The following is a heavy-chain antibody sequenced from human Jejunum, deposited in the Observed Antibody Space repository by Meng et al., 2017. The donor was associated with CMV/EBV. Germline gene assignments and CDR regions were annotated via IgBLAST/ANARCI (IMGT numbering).Heavy chain of an antibody. CDR1: GFTFSDYY. D-gene: IGHD3-9*01. CDR3: VRGYRSFDT. Sequence: VQLVGSGGGLVQPGGSLRLSCAASGFTFSDYYMDWVRQAPGKGLEWVGRIRNRADGQTTEYAASVKGRFIVSRDNSQNSLYLQMNSLKIEDTAVYYCVRGYRSFDTWGQGTLVTVSS. CDR2: IRNRADGQTT. J-gene: IGHJ4*02. V-gene: IGHV3-72*01.